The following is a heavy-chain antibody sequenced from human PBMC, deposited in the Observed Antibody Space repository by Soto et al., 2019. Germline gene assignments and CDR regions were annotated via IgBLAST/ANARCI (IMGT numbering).Heavy chain of an antibody. CDR1: GGSIRTSY. CDR2: IYYSGST. J-gene: IGHJ4*02. Sequence: SATLSLTCTVSGGSIRTSYWGWFRQPPGKGLEWIGDIYYSGSTNYNPSLKSRVTISVDTSKNQFSLKLRSVTAADTAVYYCARFMVTTLNFDYWGQGTLVTVSS. CDR3: ARFMVTTLNFDY. D-gene: IGHD4-17*01. V-gene: IGHV4-59*01.